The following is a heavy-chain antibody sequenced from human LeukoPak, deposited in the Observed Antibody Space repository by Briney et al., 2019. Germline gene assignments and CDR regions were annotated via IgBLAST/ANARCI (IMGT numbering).Heavy chain of an antibody. Sequence: GGSLRLSCAASGFTFSSYGMHWVRQAPGKGLEWVAFIRYDGSNKYYADSVKGRFTISRDNSKNTLYLQMNSLRAEDTAVYYCARGSHMGYLNYDYYYMDVWGKGTTVTVSS. CDR3: ARGSHMGYLNYDYYYMDV. J-gene: IGHJ6*03. CDR2: IRYDGSNK. D-gene: IGHD1-1*01. CDR1: GFTFSSYG. V-gene: IGHV3-30*02.